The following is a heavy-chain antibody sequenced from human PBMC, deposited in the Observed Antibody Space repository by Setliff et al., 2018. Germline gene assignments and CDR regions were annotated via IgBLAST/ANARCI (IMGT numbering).Heavy chain of an antibody. CDR1: GGSINSMSYY. D-gene: IGHD3-22*01. V-gene: IGHV4-34*01. Sequence: SETLSLTCTVSGGSINSMSYYWGWIRQPPGKGLEWIGEINHTGSPNWIGEINHSGSPNYNPSLKSRVTMSVDTSKNQFSLKLTSVTAADTAVYYCRVWVDMIEVDSWAQGTLVTVS. CDR2: GEINHTGSPNWIGEINHSGSP. CDR3: RVWVDMIEVDS. J-gene: IGHJ4*02.